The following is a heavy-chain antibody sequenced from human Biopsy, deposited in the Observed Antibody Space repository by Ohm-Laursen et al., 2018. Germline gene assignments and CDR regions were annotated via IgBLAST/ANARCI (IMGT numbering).Heavy chain of an antibody. CDR3: ARGLSSGWYGYFDV. CDR2: IWYDGTNE. V-gene: IGHV3-33*04. Sequence: SLRLSCAASGFTFGRYAMHWVRQAPGKGLEWVSLIWYDGTNEDYADSVKGRFTISRDNSKNTLYLQINTLTLEDTAFYYCARGLSSGWYGYFDVWGRGTLVTVSS. J-gene: IGHJ2*01. CDR1: GFTFGRYA. D-gene: IGHD6-19*01.